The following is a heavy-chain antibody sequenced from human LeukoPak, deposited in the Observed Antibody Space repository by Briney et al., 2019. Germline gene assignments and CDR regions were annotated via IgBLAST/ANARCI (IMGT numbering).Heavy chain of an antibody. V-gene: IGHV5-51*01. D-gene: IGHD3-10*01. CDR3: ARRSITMVRGVISDYFDC. CDR1: GYSFTSYW. Sequence: GESLKISCKGSGYSFTSYWVGWVRQMPGKGLEWMGIIYPGDSDTRYSPSFQGQVTISADKSISTAYLQWSSLKASDTAMYYCARRSITMVRGVISDYFDCWGQGTLVTVSS. CDR2: IYPGDSDT. J-gene: IGHJ4*02.